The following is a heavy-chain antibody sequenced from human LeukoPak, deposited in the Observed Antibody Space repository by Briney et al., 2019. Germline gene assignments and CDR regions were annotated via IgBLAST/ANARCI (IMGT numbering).Heavy chain of an antibody. Sequence: GGSLRLSCAASGFTVSSNYMSWVRQAPGKGLEWVSSISSSSYIYYADSVKGRFTISRDNAKNSLYLQMNSLRAEDTAVYYCARNYNYDFWSGYQRGLRNHDAFDIWGQGTMVTVSS. D-gene: IGHD3-3*01. CDR1: GFTVSSNY. CDR2: ISSSSYI. J-gene: IGHJ3*02. V-gene: IGHV3-69-1*01. CDR3: ARNYNYDFWSGYQRGLRNHDAFDI.